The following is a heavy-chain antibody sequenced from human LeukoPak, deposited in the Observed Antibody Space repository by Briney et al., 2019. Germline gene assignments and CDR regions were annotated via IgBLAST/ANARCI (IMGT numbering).Heavy chain of an antibody. CDR3: PKGALYDSIVYYSPFDY. Sequence: PGGSLRLSCAASGFTFDDYAMHWVRHAPGKGPEWVSLISGDGGSTYYADSVKGRFTISRDNSKNSLYLKMNSLRNEDTALYYCPKGALYDSIVYYSPFDYWGQGPLVTVSS. V-gene: IGHV3-43*02. J-gene: IGHJ4*02. CDR1: GFTFDDYA. CDR2: ISGDGGST. D-gene: IGHD3-22*01.